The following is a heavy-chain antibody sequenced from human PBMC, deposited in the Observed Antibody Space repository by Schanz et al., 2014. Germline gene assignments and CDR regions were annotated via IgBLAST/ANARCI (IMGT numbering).Heavy chain of an antibody. CDR2: ISRSSSTK. CDR1: GITFSGYS. Sequence: EVQLVESGGGLAQPGGSLRLSCAASGITFSGYSMNWVRQAPGKGLEWVSYISRSSSTKYYADSVKGRFTISRDKGKSSVYLQMRSVRSEDTAVYFCARDCNSAFSSHRHDAFDVWGQGTVXTVSS. V-gene: IGHV3-48*01. D-gene: IGHD2-2*01. CDR3: ARDCNSAFSSHRHDAFDV. J-gene: IGHJ3*01.